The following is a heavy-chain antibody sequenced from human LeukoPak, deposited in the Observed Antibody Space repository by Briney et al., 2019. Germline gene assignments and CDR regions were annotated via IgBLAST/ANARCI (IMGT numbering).Heavy chain of an antibody. Sequence: SETLSLTCAVDGASVIGYYCSSIRQPPGKGLEWSGEINHSGSTNYNPSLKSRVTISVDTSKNQFSLKLSSVTAADTAVYYCARVRYSYGYLTPFDYWGQGALVTVSS. V-gene: IGHV4-34*01. D-gene: IGHD5-18*01. CDR1: GASVIGYY. J-gene: IGHJ4*02. CDR2: INHSGST. CDR3: ARVRYSYGYLTPFDY.